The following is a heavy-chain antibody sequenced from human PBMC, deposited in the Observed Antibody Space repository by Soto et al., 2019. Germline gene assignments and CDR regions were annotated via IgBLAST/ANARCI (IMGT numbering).Heavy chain of an antibody. Sequence: PGDSLKISCKGSGYSFTNYWIGWVRQMPGKGLEWTGIIYPGDSHAIYSPSFQGRVTMSADKSISTAYLQWSSLKASDTAMYYCARPYSGGPNDPFDVWGQGTMXTVSS. V-gene: IGHV5-51*01. J-gene: IGHJ3*01. CDR1: GYSFTNYW. CDR2: IYPGDSHA. D-gene: IGHD1-26*01. CDR3: ARPYSGGPNDPFDV.